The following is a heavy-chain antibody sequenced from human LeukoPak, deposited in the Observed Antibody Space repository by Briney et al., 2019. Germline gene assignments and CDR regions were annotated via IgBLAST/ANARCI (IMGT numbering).Heavy chain of an antibody. CDR1: GGSISTSNYY. D-gene: IGHD5-18*01. Sequence: SETLSLTCTVSGGSISTSNYYWGWIRQPPGKGLEWIGNIFYSGSTYYNPSLKSRVTISVDTSKNQFSLKLSSVTAADTAVYYCAATVHVDTAMVLFDPWGQGTLVTVSS. CDR3: AATVHVDTAMVLFDP. CDR2: IFYSGST. J-gene: IGHJ5*02. V-gene: IGHV4-39*01.